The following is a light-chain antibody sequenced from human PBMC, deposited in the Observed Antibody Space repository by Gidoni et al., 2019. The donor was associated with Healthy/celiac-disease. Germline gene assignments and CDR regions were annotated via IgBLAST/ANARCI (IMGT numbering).Light chain of an antibody. CDR2: AAS. CDR3: QQSYRTPWT. J-gene: IGKJ1*01. CDR1: QSISSY. V-gene: IGKV1-39*01. Sequence: DTQMPQSPSSLSASVGDRVTITCRASQSISSYLNWYQQKPGKAPKLLIYAASSLQSGVPSRFSGSGSGTDFTLTISSLQPEDFATYYCQQSYRTPWTFGQGTKVEIK.